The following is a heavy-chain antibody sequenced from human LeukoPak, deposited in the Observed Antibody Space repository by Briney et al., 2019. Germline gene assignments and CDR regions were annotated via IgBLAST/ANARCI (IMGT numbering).Heavy chain of an antibody. J-gene: IGHJ6*02. V-gene: IGHV1-69*04. Sequence: GASVKVSCKASEGTLGTYAISGGRQPPGQGLRGRERIIPILGIANYAQKFQGRVTITADKSTSTAYMELSSLRSEDTAVYYCARDTDCSSTSCYLLYGMDVWGQGTTVTVSS. CDR3: ARDTDCSSTSCYLLYGMDV. CDR1: EGTLGTYA. D-gene: IGHD2-2*01. CDR2: IIPILGIA.